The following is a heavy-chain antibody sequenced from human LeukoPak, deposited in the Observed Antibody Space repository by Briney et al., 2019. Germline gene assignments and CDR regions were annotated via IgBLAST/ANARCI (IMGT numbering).Heavy chain of an antibody. J-gene: IGHJ2*01. Sequence: SQTLSLTCAISGDSVSYNGTAWNWIRQSPSRGLEWLGRTYYRSKWYSAYAVSVKGRITINPDTSKNQFSLQLNSLTPEDTAVYYGARGTLTYFDLWGRGTLVTVSS. CDR1: GDSVSYNGTA. CDR3: ARGTLTYFDL. D-gene: IGHD3-9*01. V-gene: IGHV6-1*01. CDR2: TYYRSKWYS.